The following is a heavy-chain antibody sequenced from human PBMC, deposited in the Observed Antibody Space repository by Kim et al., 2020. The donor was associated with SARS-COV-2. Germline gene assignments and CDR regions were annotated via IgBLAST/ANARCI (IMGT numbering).Heavy chain of an antibody. V-gene: IGHV1-18*04. J-gene: IGHJ4*02. Sequence: ASVKVSCKASGYTFTSYGISWVRQAPGQGLEWMGWISAYNGNTNYAQKLQGRVTMTTDTSTSTAYMELRSLRSDDTAVYYCARSSVYQLPTLAAYWGQGTLVTVSS. CDR3: ARSSVYQLPTLAAY. CDR1: GYTFTSYG. D-gene: IGHD2-2*01. CDR2: ISAYNGNT.